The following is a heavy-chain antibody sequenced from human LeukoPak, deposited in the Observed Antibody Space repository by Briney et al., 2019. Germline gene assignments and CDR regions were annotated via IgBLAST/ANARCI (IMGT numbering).Heavy chain of an antibody. CDR3: ARHAPLGYCSSTSCRRYFDL. V-gene: IGHV4-39*07. CDR2: IYFTGST. J-gene: IGHJ2*01. CDR1: GDSFSTSSYF. Sequence: PSETLSLTCIVSGDSFSTSSYFWGWIRQPPGQGLEWIGAIYFTGSTYYNPSLKSRVSISEDTSKNRFSLNLTSLTAADTAIYYCARHAPLGYCSSTSCRRYFDLWGRGTLVTVSS. D-gene: IGHD2-2*01.